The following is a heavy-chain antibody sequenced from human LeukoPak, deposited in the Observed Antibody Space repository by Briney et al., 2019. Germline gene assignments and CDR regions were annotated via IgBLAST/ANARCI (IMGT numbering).Heavy chain of an antibody. D-gene: IGHD2-15*01. CDR3: AREGPSTPGFLGAFDI. CDR1: GGTFSSYA. V-gene: IGHV1-69*05. CDR2: IIPIFGTA. Sequence: SVKVSCKASGGTFSSYAISWVRQPPGQGLEWMGGIIPIFGTANYAQKFQGRVTITTDEYTSTAYRELSSLRSEDTAVYYCAREGPSTPGFLGAFDIWGQGTMVTVSS. J-gene: IGHJ3*02.